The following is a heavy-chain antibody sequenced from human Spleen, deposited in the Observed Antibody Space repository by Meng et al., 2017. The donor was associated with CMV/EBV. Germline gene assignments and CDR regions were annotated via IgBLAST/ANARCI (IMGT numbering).Heavy chain of an antibody. CDR3: VRDGGIVVVPAARAFDY. D-gene: IGHD2-2*01. CDR2: ISSSSSYI. J-gene: IGHJ4*02. CDR1: GFTFSSYS. V-gene: IGHV3-21*01. Sequence: VQLVESGGGLVKPGGSLGLSCAASGFTFSSYSMNWVRQAPGKGLEWVSSISSSSSYIYYADSVKGRFTISRDNAKNSLYLQMNSLRAEDTAVYYCVRDGGIVVVPAARAFDYWGQGTLVTVSS.